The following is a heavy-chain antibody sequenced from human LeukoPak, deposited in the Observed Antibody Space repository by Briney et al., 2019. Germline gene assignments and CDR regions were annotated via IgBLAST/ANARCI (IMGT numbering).Heavy chain of an antibody. D-gene: IGHD3-22*01. Sequence: GGSLRLSCAASGFIFSSYAMHWVRQAPGKGLEWVAVILYDGSNKYYADSVKGRFTISRGNSKNTLYLQMNSLRAEDTAVYNCARGSGYLETFDYWGQGTLVTVSS. J-gene: IGHJ4*02. CDR1: GFIFSSYA. CDR3: ARGSGYLETFDY. CDR2: ILYDGSNK. V-gene: IGHV3-30*04.